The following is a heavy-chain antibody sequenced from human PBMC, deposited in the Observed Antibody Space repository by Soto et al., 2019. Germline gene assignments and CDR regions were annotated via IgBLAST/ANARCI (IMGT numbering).Heavy chain of an antibody. CDR3: ARDNILPLNGEGSYFDY. CDR2: INPNSGGT. D-gene: IGHD3-9*01. J-gene: IGHJ4*02. V-gene: IGHV1-2*04. Sequence: GASVKVSCKASGYTFTRYYMHWVRQAPGEGFEWMGWINPNSGGTNYAQKFQGWVTMTRDTSISTAYMELSRLRSDDTAVYYCARDNILPLNGEGSYFDYWGQGTLVTVSS. CDR1: GYTFTRYY.